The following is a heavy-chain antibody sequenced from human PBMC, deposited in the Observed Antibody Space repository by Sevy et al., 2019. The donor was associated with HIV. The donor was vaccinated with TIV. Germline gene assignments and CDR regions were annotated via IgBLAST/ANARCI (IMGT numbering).Heavy chain of an antibody. CDR3: AKEGTTMVRGVIIKPDNWFDP. CDR2: ISGSGGST. Sequence: GGSLILSCAASGFTFSSYAMSWVRQAPGKGLEWVSAISGSGGSTYYADSVKGRFTISRDNSKNTLYLQMNSLRAEDTAVYYCAKEGTTMVRGVIIKPDNWFDPWGQGTLVTVSS. CDR1: GFTFSSYA. J-gene: IGHJ5*02. V-gene: IGHV3-23*01. D-gene: IGHD3-10*01.